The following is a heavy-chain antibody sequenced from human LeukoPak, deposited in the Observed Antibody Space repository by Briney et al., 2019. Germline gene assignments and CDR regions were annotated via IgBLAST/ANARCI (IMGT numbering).Heavy chain of an antibody. CDR3: ARDRGFLAAGGEIDY. J-gene: IGHJ4*02. D-gene: IGHD3-10*01. V-gene: IGHV4-59*01. CDR1: GVSISSYY. Sequence: SETLSLTCTVSGVSISSYYWSWIRQPPGKGLEWIGYIYYSGSTNYNPSLKSRVTISVDTSKNQFSLKLSSVTAADTAVYYCARDRGFLAAGGEIDYWGQGTLVTVSS. CDR2: IYYSGST.